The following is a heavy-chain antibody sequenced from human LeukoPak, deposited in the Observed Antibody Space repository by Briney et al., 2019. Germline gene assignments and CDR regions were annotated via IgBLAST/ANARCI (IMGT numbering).Heavy chain of an antibody. Sequence: PSETLSLTCTVSGGSISSGGYYWSWIRQHPGKGLEWIGYIYYSGSTYYNPSLKSRVTISVDTSKNQFSLKLSSVTAADTAVYYCARTTPDPLSRYYFDYWGQGTLVTVSS. CDR2: IYYSGST. V-gene: IGHV4-31*03. J-gene: IGHJ4*02. CDR1: GGSISSGGYY. D-gene: IGHD1-1*01. CDR3: ARTTPDPLSRYYFDY.